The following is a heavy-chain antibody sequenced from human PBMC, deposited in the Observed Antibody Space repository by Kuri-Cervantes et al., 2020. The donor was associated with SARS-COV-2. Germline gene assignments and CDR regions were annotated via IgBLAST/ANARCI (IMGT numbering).Heavy chain of an antibody. CDR1: GFTFSSYS. V-gene: IGHV3-21*01. J-gene: IGHJ3*02. CDR2: ISSSSSYI. D-gene: IGHD3-3*01. Sequence: GESLKISCAASGFTFSSYSMNWVRQAPGKGLEWVSSISSSSSYIYYADSVKGRFTISRDNAKNSLYLQMNSLRAEDTAVYYCATGKPPVRFLEWSNSRGDAFDIWGQGTMVTVSS. CDR3: ATGKPPVRFLEWSNSRGDAFDI.